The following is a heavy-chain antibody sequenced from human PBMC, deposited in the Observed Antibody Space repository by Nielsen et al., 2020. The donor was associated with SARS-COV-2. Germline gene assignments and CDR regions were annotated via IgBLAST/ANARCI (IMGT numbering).Heavy chain of an antibody. CDR2: INPSGGST. J-gene: IGHJ3*02. CDR1: GYTFTSYY. Sequence: ASVKVSCKASGYTFTSYYMHWVRQAPGQGLEWMGIINPSGGSTSYAQKFQGRVTMTRDTSTSTVYMELSSLRSEDTAVYYCARYPSIADSGHAFDIWGQGTMVTVSS. CDR3: ARYPSIADSGHAFDI. D-gene: IGHD6-6*01. V-gene: IGHV1-46*01.